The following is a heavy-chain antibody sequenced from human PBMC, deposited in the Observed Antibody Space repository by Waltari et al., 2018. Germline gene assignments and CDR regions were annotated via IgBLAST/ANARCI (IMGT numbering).Heavy chain of an antibody. CDR2: INSDGSST. Sequence: EVQLVESGGGFVQPGGSLRLSCAASGFTFSSYWMHWVRQAPGKGLVWVSRINSDGSSTSYADSVKGRFTISRDNAKNTLYLQMNSLRAEDTAVYYCARDSEQWLVRGPFDYWGQGTLVTVSS. D-gene: IGHD6-19*01. J-gene: IGHJ4*02. CDR3: ARDSEQWLVRGPFDY. V-gene: IGHV3-74*01. CDR1: GFTFSSYW.